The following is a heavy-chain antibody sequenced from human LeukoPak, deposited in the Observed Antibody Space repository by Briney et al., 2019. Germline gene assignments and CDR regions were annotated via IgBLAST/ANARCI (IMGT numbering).Heavy chain of an antibody. V-gene: IGHV4-39*01. CDR1: GGSISSSSYY. CDR3: ARQRRGGYSFHFDY. Sequence: SSETLSLTCTVSGGSISSSSYYWGWIRQPPGKGLEWIGSIYYSGSTYYNPSLKSRVTISVDTSKNQFPLKLSSVTAADTAVYYCARQRRGGYSFHFDYWGQGTLVTVSS. CDR2: IYYSGST. D-gene: IGHD4-11*01. J-gene: IGHJ4*02.